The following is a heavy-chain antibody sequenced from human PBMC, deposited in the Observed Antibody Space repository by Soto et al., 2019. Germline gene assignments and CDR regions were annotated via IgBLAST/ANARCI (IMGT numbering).Heavy chain of an antibody. J-gene: IGHJ6*02. CDR1: GFTFSSYS. V-gene: IGHV3-21*01. D-gene: IGHD6-19*01. Sequence: EVQLVESGGGLVKPGGSLRLSCAASGFTFSSYSMNWVRQAPGKGLEWVSAISSSSSYIYYADSVKGRLTISRDNAKNSLYLHMNSLRAEDTAVYYCARDRYSSGWYSNYYRMDVWGQGTTITVSS. CDR3: ARDRYSSGWYSNYYRMDV. CDR2: ISSSSSYI.